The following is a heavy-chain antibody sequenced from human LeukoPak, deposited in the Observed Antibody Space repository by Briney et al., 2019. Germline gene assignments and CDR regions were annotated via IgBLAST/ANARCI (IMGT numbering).Heavy chain of an antibody. CDR3: ARVPYCSSTSCHGFDY. CDR1: GYSFTSYW. Sequence: GESLKISCKGSGYSFTSYWIGWVRQMPGKGLEWMGIIYPGDSDTRYSPSFQGQVTISADKSISTAYLQWSSLKASDTAMYYCARVPYCSSTSCHGFDYWGQGTLVNVSS. D-gene: IGHD2-2*01. J-gene: IGHJ4*02. CDR2: IYPGDSDT. V-gene: IGHV5-51*01.